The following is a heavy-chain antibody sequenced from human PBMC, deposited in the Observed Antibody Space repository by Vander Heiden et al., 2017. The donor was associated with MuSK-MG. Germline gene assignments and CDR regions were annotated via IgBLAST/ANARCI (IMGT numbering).Heavy chain of an antibody. CDR1: GYTFTGYV. CDR2: INPNSCGT. D-gene: IGHD3-16*01. V-gene: IGHV1-2*02. J-gene: IGHJ6*03. CDR3: ARDIGDPHYYYYYMDV. Sequence: QLQLVQSLAEVQYPGSSVKLSCSASGYTFTGYVMHWVRQAPGQGLEWMGWINPNSCGTNYAQKFQGRVTMTRDTSISTAYMELSRLRSDDTAVYYCARDIGDPHYYYYYMDVWGKGTTVTVSS.